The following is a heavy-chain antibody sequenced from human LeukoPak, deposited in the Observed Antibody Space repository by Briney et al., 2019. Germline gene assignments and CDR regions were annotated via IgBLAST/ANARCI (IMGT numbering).Heavy chain of an antibody. D-gene: IGHD4-17*01. Sequence: SETPSLTCTVSGGSISSYYWSWIRQPPGKGLEWIGYIYYSGSTNYNPSLKSRVTISVDTSKNQFSLKLSSVTAADTAVYYCARFRYGDYIDYWGQGTLVTVSS. CDR1: GGSISSYY. CDR3: ARFRYGDYIDY. V-gene: IGHV4-59*08. CDR2: IYYSGST. J-gene: IGHJ4*02.